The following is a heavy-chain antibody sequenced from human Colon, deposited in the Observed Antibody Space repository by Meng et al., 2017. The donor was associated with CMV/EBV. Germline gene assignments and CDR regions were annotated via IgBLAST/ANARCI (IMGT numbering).Heavy chain of an antibody. CDR1: GLTFGSSA. J-gene: IGHJ3*01. Sequence: SVKVSCKTSGLTFGSSAISWVRQAPGQGLEWMGGIIPFLGVPKYTEKFQGRATFTADTSTSTAYMELSSLRSEDTAMYYCATSPCVTPVTCAVALEPKDAFDVWGQGTMVTVSS. V-gene: IGHV1-69*10. D-gene: IGHD6-19*01. CDR3: ATSPCVTPVTCAVALEPKDAFDV. CDR2: IIPFLGVP.